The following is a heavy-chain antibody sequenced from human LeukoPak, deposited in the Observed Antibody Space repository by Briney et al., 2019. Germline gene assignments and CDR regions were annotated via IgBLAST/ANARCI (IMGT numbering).Heavy chain of an antibody. D-gene: IGHD3-22*01. CDR1: GGSITSSRYY. CDR3: ASQTRNYYDSSGYYYGSGWFDP. CDR2: VYYSGSTLYSGST. Sequence: SETLSLTCTVSGGSITSSRYYWGWIRQPPGKGLEWIGSVYYSGSTLYSGSTYYNPSLKSRVTISVDSSKHQFSLKLTSVTAADTAVYYCASQTRNYYDSSGYYYGSGWFDPWGQGTLVTVSS. V-gene: IGHV4-39*07. J-gene: IGHJ5*02.